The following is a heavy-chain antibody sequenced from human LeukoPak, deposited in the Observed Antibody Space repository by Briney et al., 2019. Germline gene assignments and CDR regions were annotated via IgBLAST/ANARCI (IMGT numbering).Heavy chain of an antibody. Sequence: ASVKVSCKASGHTFTSYGISWVRQAPGQGLEWMGWISAYNGNTNYAQKLQGRVTMTTDTSTSTAYMELRSLRSDDTAVYYCARVQERWFGEFDLGYYFDYWGQGTLVTVSS. J-gene: IGHJ4*02. CDR2: ISAYNGNT. CDR1: GHTFTSYG. D-gene: IGHD3-10*01. CDR3: ARVQERWFGEFDLGYYFDY. V-gene: IGHV1-18*01.